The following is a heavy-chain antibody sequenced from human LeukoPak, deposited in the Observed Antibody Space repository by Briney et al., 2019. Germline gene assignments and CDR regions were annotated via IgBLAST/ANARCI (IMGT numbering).Heavy chain of an antibody. CDR3: ARSIAAAGGPLFDP. CDR2: MNPNSGNT. Sequence: GASVTVSCKASGCTFTSYDINWVRQATGQGLEWMGWMNPNSGNTGYAQKFQGRVTMTRNTSISTAYMELSSLRSEDTAVYYCARSIAAAGGPLFDPWGRGTLVTVS. CDR1: GCTFTSYD. D-gene: IGHD6-13*01. V-gene: IGHV1-8*01. J-gene: IGHJ5*02.